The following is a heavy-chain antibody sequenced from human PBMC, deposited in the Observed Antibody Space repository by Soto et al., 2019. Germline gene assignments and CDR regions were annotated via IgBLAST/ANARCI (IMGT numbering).Heavy chain of an antibody. CDR3: AKSSGTTSRYFYMDV. CDR2: ISGRGGST. J-gene: IGHJ6*03. V-gene: IGHV3-23*01. Sequence: EVQLLESGGGLVQPGGSLRLSCAASAFTISSYAMTWVRQAPGKGLEWVSAISGRGGSTYYADSVKGRFTISRDNSKNTLLLQMNSLRAEDTAVYYWAKSSGTTSRYFYMDVWGKGPTVTVSS. D-gene: IGHD1-7*01. CDR1: AFTISSYA.